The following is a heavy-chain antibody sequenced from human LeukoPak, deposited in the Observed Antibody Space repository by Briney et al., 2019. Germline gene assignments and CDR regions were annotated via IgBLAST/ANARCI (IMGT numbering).Heavy chain of an antibody. D-gene: IGHD2-2*01. CDR2: IYYSGST. V-gene: IGHV4-59*01. J-gene: IGHJ6*03. CDR1: GGSISSYY. CDR3: ARVGASRPYYYYMDV. Sequence: SETLSLTCTVSGGSISSYYWSWIRQPPGKGLEWIGYIYYSGSTNYNPSLKSRVTISVDTSKNQFSLELSSVTAADTAVYYCARVGASRPYYYYMDVWGKGTTVTVSS.